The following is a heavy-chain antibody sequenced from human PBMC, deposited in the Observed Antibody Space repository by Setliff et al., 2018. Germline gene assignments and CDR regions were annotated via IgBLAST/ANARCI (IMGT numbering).Heavy chain of an antibody. CDR2: ISSTITST. J-gene: IGHJ6*02. D-gene: IGHD3-9*01. CDR1: GFTFSSSA. CDR3: ATHGAYNDFLTGYNFYYDMDV. V-gene: IGHV3-23*01. Sequence: PGGSLRLSCAASGFTFSSSAMAWVRQAPGKGLEWVSAISSTITSTYYADSVKGRFTISRDNSKNTLYLQMNSLRAEDTAVYYCATHGAYNDFLTGYNFYYDMDVWGQGTTVTVSS.